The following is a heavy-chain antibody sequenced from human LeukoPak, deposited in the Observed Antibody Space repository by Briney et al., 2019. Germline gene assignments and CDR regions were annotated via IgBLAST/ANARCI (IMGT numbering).Heavy chain of an antibody. D-gene: IGHD5-18*01. CDR1: GGSISSYY. CDR3: AARGYSYGPDY. J-gene: IGHJ4*02. Sequence: SETLSLTCTVSGGSISSYYWSWIRQRPGKGLERIGYIYYSGSTNYNPSLKSRVTISVDTSKNQFSLKLSSVTAADTAVYYCAARGYSYGPDYWGQGTLVTVSS. CDR2: IYYSGST. V-gene: IGHV4-59*01.